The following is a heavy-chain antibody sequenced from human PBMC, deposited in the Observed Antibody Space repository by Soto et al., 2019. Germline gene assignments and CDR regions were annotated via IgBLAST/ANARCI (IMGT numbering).Heavy chain of an antibody. Sequence: SETLSLTCTVSGGSISSGGYYWSWIRQHPGKGLEWIGYIYYSGSTYYNPSLKSRVTISVDTSKNQFSLKLSSVTAADTAVYYCVHYGDSPGYFDYWGQGTLVTVSS. CDR1: GGSISSGGYY. D-gene: IGHD4-17*01. J-gene: IGHJ4*02. V-gene: IGHV4-31*03. CDR2: IYYSGST. CDR3: VHYGDSPGYFDY.